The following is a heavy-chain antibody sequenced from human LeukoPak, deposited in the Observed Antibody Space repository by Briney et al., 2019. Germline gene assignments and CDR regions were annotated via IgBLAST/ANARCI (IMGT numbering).Heavy chain of an antibody. CDR1: GGSISSSSYY. CDR2: IYYSEST. V-gene: IGHV4-39*01. CDR3: ARHLQYYYYGSGSAQYYFDY. Sequence: SETLSLACTVSGGSISSSSYYWGWIRQPPGKGLEWIGSIYYSESTYYNPSLKSRVTISVDTSKNQFSLKLSSVTAADTAVYYCARHLQYYYYGSGSAQYYFDYWGQGTLVTVSS. J-gene: IGHJ4*02. D-gene: IGHD3-10*01.